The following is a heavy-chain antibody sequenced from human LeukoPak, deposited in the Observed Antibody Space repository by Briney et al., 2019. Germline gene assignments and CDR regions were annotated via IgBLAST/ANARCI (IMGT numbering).Heavy chain of an antibody. CDR3: ARGARGTWAWGD. Sequence: ASVKVSCKDSGYTFTGYYLHWVRQAPGQGLEWLGRINPNTGVTNYAQKFQGRVTMTRDTSISTAYMELRSLRSDDTAVYYCARGARGTWAWGDWGQGTMVTVSS. CDR2: INPNTGVT. D-gene: IGHD3-10*01. J-gene: IGHJ3*01. V-gene: IGHV1-2*06. CDR1: GYTFTGYY.